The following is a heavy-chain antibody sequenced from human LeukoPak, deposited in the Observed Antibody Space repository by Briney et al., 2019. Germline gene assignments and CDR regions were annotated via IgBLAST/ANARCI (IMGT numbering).Heavy chain of an antibody. Sequence: PPETLSLTCTVSGGSISSYYWSWIRQPPGKGLEWIGYIYYSGSTNYNPSLKSRVTISVDTSKNQFSLKLSSVTAADTAVYYCARARSDNYYDSSGYVDYWGQGTLVTVSS. CDR3: ARARSDNYYDSSGYVDY. J-gene: IGHJ4*02. V-gene: IGHV4-59*01. CDR2: IYYSGST. D-gene: IGHD3-22*01. CDR1: GGSISSYY.